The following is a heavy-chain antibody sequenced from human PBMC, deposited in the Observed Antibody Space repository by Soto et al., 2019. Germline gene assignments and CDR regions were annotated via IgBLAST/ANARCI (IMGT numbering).Heavy chain of an antibody. CDR1: GFTFSSYG. J-gene: IGHJ4*02. CDR3: ARDWLPRGELLGKLDY. CDR2: IWYDGSNK. Sequence: QVQLVESGGGVVQPGRSLRLSCAASGFTFSSYGMHWVRQAPGKGLEWVAVIWYDGSNKYYADSVKGRFTISRDNSKNTLYLQMNSLRAEDTAVYYCARDWLPRGELLGKLDYWGQGTLVTVSS. V-gene: IGHV3-33*01. D-gene: IGHD1-26*01.